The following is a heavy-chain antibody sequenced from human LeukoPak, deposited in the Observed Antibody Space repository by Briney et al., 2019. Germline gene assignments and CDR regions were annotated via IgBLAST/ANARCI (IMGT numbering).Heavy chain of an antibody. V-gene: IGHV4-59*01. CDR3: ARDTPAYYDSSGYSASDAFDI. D-gene: IGHD3-22*01. CDR2: IYYSGST. J-gene: IGHJ3*02. Sequence: SETLSLTCTVSGGSTSSYYWSWIRQPPGKGLEWIGYIYYSGSTNYNPSLKSRVTISVDTSKNQFSLKLSSVTAADTAVYYCARDTPAYYDSSGYSASDAFDIWGQGTMVTVSS. CDR1: GGSTSSYY.